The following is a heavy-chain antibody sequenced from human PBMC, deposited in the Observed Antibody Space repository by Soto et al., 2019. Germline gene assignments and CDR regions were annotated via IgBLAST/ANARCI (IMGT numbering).Heavy chain of an antibody. CDR3: ARAPTPYSSDHNWFDP. D-gene: IGHD6-19*01. CDR2: IIPIFGTA. V-gene: IGHV1-69*13. Sequence: GASVKVSCKASGGTFSSYAISWVRQAPGQGLEWMGGIIPIFGTANYAQKFQGRVTITADESTSTAYMELSSLRSEDTAVYYCARAPTPYSSDHNWFDPWGQGTLVTVSS. CDR1: GGTFSSYA. J-gene: IGHJ5*02.